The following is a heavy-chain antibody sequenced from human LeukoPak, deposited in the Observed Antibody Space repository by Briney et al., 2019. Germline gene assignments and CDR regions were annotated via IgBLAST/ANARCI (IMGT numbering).Heavy chain of an antibody. CDR2: VNPNSGGT. J-gene: IGHJ4*02. Sequence: ASVKVSCKASGYTFTGYYMHWVRQAPGQGLEWMGWVNPNSGGTNYAQKFQGRVTMTRDTSISTAYMELSRLRSDDTAVYYCARDLKRVIAAPVWGQGTLVTVSS. CDR1: GYTFTGYY. CDR3: ARDLKRVIAAPV. V-gene: IGHV1-2*02. D-gene: IGHD6-6*01.